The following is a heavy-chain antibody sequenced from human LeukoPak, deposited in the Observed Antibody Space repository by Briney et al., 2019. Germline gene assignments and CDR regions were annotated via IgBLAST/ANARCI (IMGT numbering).Heavy chain of an antibody. CDR2: ITSSSSYT. CDR3: ARASSSWYYFDY. Sequence: GGSLRLSCAAPGITFSNYNMNWVRQAPGKGLEWISSITSSSSYTFYADSVKGRFTISRDNAKNSLYLQMNSLRAEDTAVYYCARASSSWYYFDYWGQGTLVTVSS. V-gene: IGHV3-21*01. CDR1: GITFSNYN. J-gene: IGHJ4*02. D-gene: IGHD6-13*01.